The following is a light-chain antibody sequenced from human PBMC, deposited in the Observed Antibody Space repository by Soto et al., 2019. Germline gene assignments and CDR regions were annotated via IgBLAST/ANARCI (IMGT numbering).Light chain of an antibody. V-gene: IGLV2-8*01. J-gene: IGLJ2*01. CDR1: SSDVGGYNY. Sequence: QSALTQPPSASGSPGQSVTISCSGTSSDVGGYNYVSWYQQHPGKAPKLMIYEVTRRPSGVPDRFSGSRSGNTASLTVSGLQAEDEADYYCSSYAGSNNVAFGGGTKVTVL. CDR2: EVT. CDR3: SSYAGSNNVA.